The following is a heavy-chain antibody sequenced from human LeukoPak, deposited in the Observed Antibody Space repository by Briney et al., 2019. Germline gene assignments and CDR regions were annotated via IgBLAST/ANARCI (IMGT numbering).Heavy chain of an antibody. D-gene: IGHD5-24*01. Sequence: ASVKVSCTVSGYTLTELSMHWVRQAPGKGLEWMGGFDPEDGETIYAQKFQGRVTMTEDTSTDTAYMELSSLRSEDTAVYYCATHIQITGYYYYYMDVWGKGTTVTVSS. CDR2: FDPEDGET. CDR1: GYTLTELS. CDR3: ATHIQITGYYYYYMDV. J-gene: IGHJ6*03. V-gene: IGHV1-24*01.